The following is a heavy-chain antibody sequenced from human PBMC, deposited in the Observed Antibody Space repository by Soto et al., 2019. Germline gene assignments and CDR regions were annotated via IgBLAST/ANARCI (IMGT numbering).Heavy chain of an antibody. CDR3: AHIASSWTTHFIVFELDYMDV. D-gene: IGHD6-13*01. CDR1: GFSLSTSGVG. V-gene: IGHV2-5*02. Sequence: VSGPTLVNPTQTLTLTCTFSGFSLSTSGVGVGWIRQPPGKALKWLALIYWDDDKRYSPSLKSRLTITKDTSKNQVVLTMTNMDPVDTATYYCAHIASSWTTHFIVFELDYMDVWGKGTTVTVSS. J-gene: IGHJ6*03. CDR2: IYWDDDK.